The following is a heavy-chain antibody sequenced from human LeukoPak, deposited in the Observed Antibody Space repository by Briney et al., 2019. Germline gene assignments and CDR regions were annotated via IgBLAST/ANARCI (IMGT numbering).Heavy chain of an antibody. CDR1: GFTFSGSA. D-gene: IGHD5-12*01. V-gene: IGHV3-73*01. Sequence: GGSLRLSCAVSGFTFSGSAMHWVRQASGKGLEWVGRIRDKANGYATTYAASVKGRFTMSRDDSKNTAYLQMNSLKTEDTAVYYCTRMGSTGYDDYWGQGTLVTVSS. CDR3: TRMGSTGYDDY. J-gene: IGHJ4*02. CDR2: IRDKANGYAT.